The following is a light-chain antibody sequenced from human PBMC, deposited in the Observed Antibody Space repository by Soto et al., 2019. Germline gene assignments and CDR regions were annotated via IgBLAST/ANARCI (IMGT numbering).Light chain of an antibody. V-gene: IGKV3-20*01. CDR1: QSVSNNY. CDR2: DAS. Sequence: EIVLPQSPGTLSLSPGERSTLSCRTSQSVSNNYLAWYQQKPGQAPRLLIYDASNRATGIPARFSGSGSGTDFTLTITRLEPEDFAMYYCQRYDSFRTFGQGTKVDIK. J-gene: IGKJ1*01. CDR3: QRYDSFRT.